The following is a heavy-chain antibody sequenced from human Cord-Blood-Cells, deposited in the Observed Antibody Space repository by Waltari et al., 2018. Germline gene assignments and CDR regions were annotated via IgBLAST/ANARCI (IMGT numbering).Heavy chain of an antibody. CDR1: GYTFTGYY. D-gene: IGHD5-12*01. CDR2: SNPDSGGT. CDR3: ARDLPLYRGYPKYAFDI. J-gene: IGHJ3*02. V-gene: IGHV1-2*06. Sequence: QVQLVQSGAEVKKPGASVKVSCKASGYTFTGYYMHWVRQAPGQGLEWMGRSNPDSGGTNYAQKFQGRVTMTRDTSISTAYMELSRLRSDDTAVYYCARDLPLYRGYPKYAFDIWGQWTMVTLSS.